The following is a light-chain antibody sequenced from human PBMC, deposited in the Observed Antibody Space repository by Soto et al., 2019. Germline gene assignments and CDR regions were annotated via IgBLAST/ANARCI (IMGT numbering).Light chain of an antibody. CDR2: AAS. CDR1: QGISSY. Sequence: AIRMTKSPSSLSASTGDRVTITCRASQGISSYLAWDQQEPWKVPKLLIYAASTLQSGVPSRFSGSGSGADFTLTISCLQSEDFATYYCQQYYSYTRTFGQGTKVDI. J-gene: IGKJ1*01. CDR3: QQYYSYTRT. V-gene: IGKV1-8*01.